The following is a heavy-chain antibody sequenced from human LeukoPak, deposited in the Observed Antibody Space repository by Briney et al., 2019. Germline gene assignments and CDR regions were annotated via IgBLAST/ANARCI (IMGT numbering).Heavy chain of an antibody. D-gene: IGHD3-16*02. J-gene: IGHJ4*02. CDR1: GYTFRIYG. CDR3: ARDGLGSWGSYRELDS. Sequence: ASVTVSCTASGYTFRIYGFSWVRQAPGQGLEWVGWVSTSNGNTKYAQNFQGRVTLTTETSTTTAYMELRDLRSDDTAVYYCARDGLGSWGSYRELDSWGQGTLVTVSS. V-gene: IGHV1-18*01. CDR2: VSTSNGNT.